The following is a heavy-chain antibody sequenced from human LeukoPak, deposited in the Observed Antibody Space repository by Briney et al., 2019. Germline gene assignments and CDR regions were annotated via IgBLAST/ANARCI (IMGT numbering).Heavy chain of an antibody. V-gene: IGHV1-2*02. J-gene: IGHJ6*03. D-gene: IGHD3-10*01. CDR1: GYTFTGYY. Sequence: ASVKVSCKASGYTFTGYYMHWVRQAPGQGLEWMGWINPNSGGTNYAQKFQGRVTMTRDTSISTAYMELSRLRSDDTAVYYCAREGGSGSYYYYYYYYMDVWGKGTTVTVSS. CDR3: AREGGSGSYYYYYYYYMDV. CDR2: INPNSGGT.